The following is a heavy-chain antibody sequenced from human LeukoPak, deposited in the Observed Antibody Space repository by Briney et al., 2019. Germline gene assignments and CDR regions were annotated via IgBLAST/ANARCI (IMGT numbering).Heavy chain of an antibody. D-gene: IGHD3-3*02. J-gene: IGHJ4*02. CDR2: IKADGSEI. CDR1: GFTFSTYW. CDR3: ARHVWPFDF. V-gene: IGHV3-7*01. Sequence: GGSLRLSCAASGFTFSTYWMGWVRQIAGKGLEWVADIKADGSEIYYLDSVRGRFTISRDNAKHSTYLEMNNLRVEDTAVYFCARHVWPFDFWGQGILVTVSS.